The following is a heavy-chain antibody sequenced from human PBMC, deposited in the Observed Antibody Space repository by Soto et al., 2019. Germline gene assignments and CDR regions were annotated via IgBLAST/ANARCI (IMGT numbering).Heavy chain of an antibody. V-gene: IGHV1-2*02. CDR3: AKLAYYHYAMDV. J-gene: IGHJ6*02. CDR2: ISPKSGGT. CDR1: GYTFTDYY. Sequence: ASVKVSCKASGYTFTDYYLHWVRQAPGQGLEWMGWISPKSGGTKYAQNFQGRVTMTRDTSIRATYMELSSLTSDDTAVYYCAKLAYYHYAMDVWAKGPRSPSP.